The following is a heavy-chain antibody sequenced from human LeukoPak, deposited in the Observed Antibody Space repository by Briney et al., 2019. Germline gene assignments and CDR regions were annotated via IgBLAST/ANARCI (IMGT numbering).Heavy chain of an antibody. Sequence: GGSLRLSCAASGFTFSSYAMSWVRQAPGKGLEWVSAISGSGDRTYYVDSVKGRFTISRDNSKNTLYLQMNSLRAEDTAVYYCAKDEEWFGDLPGRNFDYWGQGTLVTVSS. CDR2: ISGSGDRT. D-gene: IGHD3-10*01. J-gene: IGHJ4*02. CDR3: AKDEEWFGDLPGRNFDY. CDR1: GFTFSSYA. V-gene: IGHV3-23*01.